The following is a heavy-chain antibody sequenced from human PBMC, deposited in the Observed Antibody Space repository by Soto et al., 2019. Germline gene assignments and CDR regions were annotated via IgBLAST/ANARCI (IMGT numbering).Heavy chain of an antibody. J-gene: IGHJ6*03. V-gene: IGHV4-59*08. D-gene: IGHD1-26*01. CDR3: ARHTTNVPTDTYYYYYMDV. CDR1: GGSISRYY. CDR2: IYYNGRT. Sequence: SKTLSLTCTVSGGSISRYYWSWIRQPPGKGLEWIGYIYYNGRTTYNPSLKSRLTISVDTSKNQFSLKLNSVTAADTAVYYCARHTTNVPTDTYYYYYMDVWGKGTTVTVSS.